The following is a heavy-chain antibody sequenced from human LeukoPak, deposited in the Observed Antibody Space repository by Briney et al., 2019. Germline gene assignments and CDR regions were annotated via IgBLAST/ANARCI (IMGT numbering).Heavy chain of an antibody. J-gene: IGHJ4*02. Sequence: GGSLRLSCAASGFTFSSYAMSWVRQAPGKGLEWVSTISVNGGAKYYAASVKGRFTISRDNSKNTLYLQMDSLRAEDTAVYFCARAMMVVANLWGVYDYWGQGTLVTVSS. CDR1: GFTFSSYA. D-gene: IGHD3-22*01. V-gene: IGHV3-23*01. CDR2: ISVNGGAK. CDR3: ARAMMVVANLWGVYDY.